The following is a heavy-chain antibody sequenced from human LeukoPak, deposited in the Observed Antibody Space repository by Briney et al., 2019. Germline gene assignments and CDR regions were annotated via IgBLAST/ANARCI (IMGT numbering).Heavy chain of an antibody. CDR2: INPNSGGT. J-gene: IGHJ4*02. CDR3: ARGYNVGWYWA. CDR1: GYTCTGYY. Sequence: ASVKVSCKASGYTCTGYYMHWVRQVPGQGLEWMGWINPNSGGTNYAQKFQGRVTMTRDTSISTAYMELSSLRSDDTAVYYCARGYNVGWYWAWGQGALVTVSS. V-gene: IGHV1-2*02. D-gene: IGHD6-19*01.